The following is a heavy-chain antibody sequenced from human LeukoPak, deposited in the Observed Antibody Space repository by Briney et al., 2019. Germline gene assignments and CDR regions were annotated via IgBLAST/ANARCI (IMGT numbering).Heavy chain of an antibody. CDR1: GYTFTSYG. V-gene: IGHV1-18*01. D-gene: IGHD3-22*01. CDR3: AAYYDSSGYDAFDI. J-gene: IGHJ3*02. CDR2: ISAYNGNT. Sequence: ALVKVSCKASGYTFTSYGISWVRQAPGQGLEWMGWISAYNGNTNYAQKLQGRVTMTTDTSTSTAYMELRSLRSDDTAVYYCAAYYDSSGYDAFDIWGQGTMVTVSS.